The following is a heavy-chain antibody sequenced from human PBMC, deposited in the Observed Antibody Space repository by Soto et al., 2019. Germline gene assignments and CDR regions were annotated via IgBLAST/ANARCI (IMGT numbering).Heavy chain of an antibody. Sequence: SVKVSCKASGGTFSSFGISWVRQAPGQGLEWMGGIIPMFGTANYAQKFQGRVTITADESTSTAYMELRSLRSEDTAVYYCARVPGSPGDYYYMHVWGKGTTVTVSS. CDR1: GGTFSSFG. CDR2: IIPMFGTA. V-gene: IGHV1-69*13. CDR3: ARVPGSPGDYYYMHV. J-gene: IGHJ6*03. D-gene: IGHD3-10*01.